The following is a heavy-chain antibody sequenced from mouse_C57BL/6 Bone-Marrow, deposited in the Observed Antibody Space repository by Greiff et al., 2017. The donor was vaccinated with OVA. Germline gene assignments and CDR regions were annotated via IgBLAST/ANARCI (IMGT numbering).Heavy chain of an antibody. CDR1: GYTFTSYG. CDR3: GDYSNYGEWFAY. J-gene: IGHJ3*01. CDR2: IYPRSGTT. Sequence: QVQLQQSGAELARPGASVKLSCKASGYTFTSYGIRWVKPRTGPGLEWIGEIYPRSGTTYYNEKFKGKATLTADKSSSTAYMELRSLTSEDSAVYFCGDYSNYGEWFAYWGQGTLVTVSA. V-gene: IGHV1-81*01. D-gene: IGHD2-5*01.